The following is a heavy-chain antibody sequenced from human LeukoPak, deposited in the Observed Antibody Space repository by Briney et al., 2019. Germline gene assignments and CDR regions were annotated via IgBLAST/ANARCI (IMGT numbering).Heavy chain of an antibody. CDR2: INHSGST. J-gene: IGHJ6*03. V-gene: IGHV4-34*01. CDR3: ARVRSFYYYYDYMDV. Sequence: PSETLSLTCAVYGGSFSAYYWSWIRQPPGKGLEWIGEINHSGSTNHNPSLKSRVTISVDMSKNQFSLKLSSVTAADTAVYYCARVRSFYYYYDYMDVWGKGTTVTVSS. CDR1: GGSFSAYY.